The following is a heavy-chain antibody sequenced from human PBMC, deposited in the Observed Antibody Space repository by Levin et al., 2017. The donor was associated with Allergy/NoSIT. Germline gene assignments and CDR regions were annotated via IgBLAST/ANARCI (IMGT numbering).Heavy chain of an antibody. CDR2: ISGSGSII. J-gene: IGHJ4*02. CDR3: ARVVRCGGDCYILDY. D-gene: IGHD2-21*02. Sequence: PGGSLRLSCAASGFTFSDYYMTWIRRAPGKGLEWVSYISGSGSIICYSDSVKGRFTISRDNAKNSLYLQLDSLRGEDTAVYFCARVVRCGGDCYILDYWGQGTLVTVSS. CDR1: GFTFSDYY. V-gene: IGHV3-11*01.